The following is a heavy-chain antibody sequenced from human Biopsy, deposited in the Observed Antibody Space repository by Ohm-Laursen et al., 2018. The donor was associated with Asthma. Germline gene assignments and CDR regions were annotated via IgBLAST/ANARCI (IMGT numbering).Heavy chain of an antibody. Sequence: GASVKVSCKPSAYTFIGYHLHWVRQAPGEGLEWMGRINPNGGATIYAQKFQGRVTMTRDTSISTAYMELSRLTSDDTAVYYRARVQKSPGDRWFDPWGQGTLATVSS. V-gene: IGHV1-2*06. CDR2: INPNGGAT. CDR1: AYTFIGYH. CDR3: ARVQKSPGDRWFDP. J-gene: IGHJ5*02. D-gene: IGHD7-27*01.